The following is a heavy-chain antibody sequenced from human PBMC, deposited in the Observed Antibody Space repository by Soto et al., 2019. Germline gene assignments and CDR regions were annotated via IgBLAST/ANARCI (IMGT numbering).Heavy chain of an antibody. CDR1: GFTFNFYA. Sequence: QVQLVESGGGVVQPGRSLRLSCTASGFTFNFYAMHWVRQAPGKGLEWVAVISYDGSDKYYADSVRGRFTISRDNSKNPLNLQMNSLRADDTAVYYCAKGLGELSPESYDYWGQGTLITVSS. J-gene: IGHJ4*02. CDR3: AKGLGELSPESYDY. D-gene: IGHD3-16*02. CDR2: ISYDGSDK. V-gene: IGHV3-30*18.